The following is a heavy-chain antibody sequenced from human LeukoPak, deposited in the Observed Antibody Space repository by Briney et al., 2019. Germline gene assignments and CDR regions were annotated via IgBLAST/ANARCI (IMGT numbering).Heavy chain of an antibody. J-gene: IGHJ5*02. V-gene: IGHV4-34*01. CDR1: GGSFSGYY. Sequence: SETLSLTCAVYGGSFSGYYWSWTRQPPGKGLEWIGEINHSGSTNYNPSLKSRVTISVDTSKNQFSLKLSSVTAADTAVYYCASRDGYNWFDPWGQGTLVTVSS. CDR3: ASRDGYNWFDP. CDR2: INHSGST. D-gene: IGHD5-24*01.